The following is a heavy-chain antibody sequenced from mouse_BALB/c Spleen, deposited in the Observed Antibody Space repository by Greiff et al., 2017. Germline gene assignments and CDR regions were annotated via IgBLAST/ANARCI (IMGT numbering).Heavy chain of an antibody. CDR3: ANGYDDYYAMDY. D-gene: IGHD2-2*01. CDR1: GYSITSGYY. V-gene: IGHV3-6*02. CDR2: ISYDGSN. Sequence: VQLKESGPGLVKPSQSLSLTCSVTGYSITSGYYWNWIRQFPGNKLEWMGYISYDGSNNYNPSLKNRISITRDTSKNQFFLKLNSVTTEDTATYYCANGYDDYYAMDYWGQGTSVTVSS. J-gene: IGHJ4*01.